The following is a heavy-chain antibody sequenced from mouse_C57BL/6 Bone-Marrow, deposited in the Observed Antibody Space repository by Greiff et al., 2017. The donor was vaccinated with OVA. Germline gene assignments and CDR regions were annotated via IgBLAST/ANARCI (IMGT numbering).Heavy chain of an antibody. CDR3: TTYLDD. CDR1: GFNFKDDY. V-gene: IGHV14-4*01. CDR2: IDPENGDT. Sequence: EVQLQQSGAELVRPGASVKLSCTASGFNFKDDYMHWVKQRPEQGLEWIGWIDPENGDTEYASKFQGKATITADKSSNTPYLQLSSLTSEDTAVYYCTTYLDDWGQGTTLTVSS. J-gene: IGHJ2*01.